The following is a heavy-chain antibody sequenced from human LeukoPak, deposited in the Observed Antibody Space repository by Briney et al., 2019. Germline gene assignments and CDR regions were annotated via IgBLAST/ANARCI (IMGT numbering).Heavy chain of an antibody. V-gene: IGHV3-23*01. CDR2: ISGSSGST. CDR1: GFTFSSYA. D-gene: IGHD2-15*01. CDR3: AKFCSGGSCYSYFQH. J-gene: IGHJ1*01. Sequence: GGSLRLSCAASGFTFSSYAMSWVRQAPGKGLEWVSAISGSSGSTYYADSVKGRFTISRDNSKNTLYLQMNSLRAEDTAVYYCAKFCSGGSCYSYFQHWGQGTLVTVSS.